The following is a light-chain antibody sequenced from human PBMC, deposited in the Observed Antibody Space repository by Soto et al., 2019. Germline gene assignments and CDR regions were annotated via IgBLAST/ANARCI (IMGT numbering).Light chain of an antibody. V-gene: IGLV1-44*01. J-gene: IGLJ2*01. CDR1: SSNIETNT. Sequence: QAVVTQSPSASGTPGQRVTISCSGSSSNIETNTVDWYQHLPGTAPKVLIFNNNQRPSGVPDRFSGSKSGTSASLAISGLQSEDEADYYCAVWDDSLSGMVFGGGTKLTVL. CDR2: NNN. CDR3: AVWDDSLSGMV.